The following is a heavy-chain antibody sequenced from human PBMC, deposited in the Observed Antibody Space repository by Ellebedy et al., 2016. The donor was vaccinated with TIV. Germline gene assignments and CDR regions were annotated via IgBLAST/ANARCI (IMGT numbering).Heavy chain of an antibody. CDR3: ARSVQYGFDV. D-gene: IGHD1-1*01. J-gene: IGHJ3*01. V-gene: IGHV3-48*02. CDR1: GFTFSNYA. CDR2: IRGGSSMI. Sequence: GGSLRLSXAASGFTFSNYAMNWVRQAPGRGLEWISYIRGGSSMIYYAGSVKGRFTISRDDAKNAVYLQMNSLRDEDTAVYYCARSVQYGFDVWGRGTMVTVSS.